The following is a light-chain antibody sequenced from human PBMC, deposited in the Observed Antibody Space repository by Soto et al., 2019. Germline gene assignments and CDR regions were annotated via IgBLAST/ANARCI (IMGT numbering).Light chain of an antibody. V-gene: IGLV2-14*01. J-gene: IGLJ2*01. Sequence: HSVLTQPASVSGSPGQSITISCSGTSSDVGGYNYVSWYQQHPGKAPKLMIYEVSYRPSGVSNRFSGSKSGDTASLTISGLQAEDEADYYCSSYTSSSARVFGGGTKLTVL. CDR3: SSYTSSSARV. CDR2: EVS. CDR1: SSDVGGYNY.